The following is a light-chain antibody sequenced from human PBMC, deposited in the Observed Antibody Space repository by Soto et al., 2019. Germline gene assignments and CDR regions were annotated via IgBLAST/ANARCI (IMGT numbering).Light chain of an antibody. J-gene: IGKJ4*01. V-gene: IGKV3-20*01. CDR3: QQYGSSPLT. CDR2: GAS. Sequence: EIVLTQSPATLSWSPGERATLSCRASQRVSSSYLAWYQQKPGQAPRLLIYGASSRATGIPARFSGSGSGTDFTLTISRLEPEDFAVYYRQQYGSSPLTFGGGTKVEIK. CDR1: QRVSSSY.